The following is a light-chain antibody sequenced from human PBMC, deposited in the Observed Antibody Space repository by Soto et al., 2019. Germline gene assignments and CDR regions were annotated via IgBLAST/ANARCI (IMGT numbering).Light chain of an antibody. V-gene: IGLV2-23*01. CDR1: SGDVGSYNL. J-gene: IGLJ1*01. Sequence: QSVLTQPASVSGSPGQSITISCTGTSGDVGSYNLVSWYQQHPGKAPKLMIYEASKRPSGVSHRFSGSKSGSTASLTISGLQAEDEADYYCCSYAGSRIHVFXSGTKLTVL. CDR3: CSYAGSRIHV. CDR2: EAS.